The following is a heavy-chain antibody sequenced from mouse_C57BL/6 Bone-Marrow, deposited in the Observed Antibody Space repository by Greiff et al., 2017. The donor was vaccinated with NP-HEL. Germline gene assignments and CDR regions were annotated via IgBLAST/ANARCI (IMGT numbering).Heavy chain of an antibody. CDR1: GFNIKDDY. V-gene: IGHV14-4*01. CDR3: TGSSYVDY. J-gene: IGHJ4*01. D-gene: IGHD1-1*01. CDR2: IDPENGDT. Sequence: VHVKQSGAELVRPGASVKLSCTASGFNIKDDYMHWVKQRPEQGLEWIGWIDPENGDTEYASKFQGKATITADTSSNTAYLQLSSLTSEDTAVYYCTGSSYVDYWGQGTSVTVSS.